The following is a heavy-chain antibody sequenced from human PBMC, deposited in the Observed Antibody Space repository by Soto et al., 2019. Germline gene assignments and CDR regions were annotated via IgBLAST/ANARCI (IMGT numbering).Heavy chain of an antibody. J-gene: IGHJ4*02. D-gene: IGHD5-18*01. CDR1: GGSFSGYY. CDR2: INHSGST. Sequence: SETLSLTCAVYGGSFSGYYWSWIRQPPGKGLEWIGEINHSGSTNYNPSLKSRVTISVDTSKNQFSLKLSSVTAADTAVYYCARVFASYGPFDYWGQGTLVTVSS. CDR3: ARVFASYGPFDY. V-gene: IGHV4-34*01.